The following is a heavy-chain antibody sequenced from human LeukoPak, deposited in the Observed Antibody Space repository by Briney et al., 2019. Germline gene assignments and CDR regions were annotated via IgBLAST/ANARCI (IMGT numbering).Heavy chain of an antibody. CDR1: GYTFTGYY. CDR2: INPNSGGT. CDR3: ARGGSGSYFRSWFDP. Sequence: GASVKVSCKASGYTFTGYYMHWVRQAPGQGLEWMGWINPNSGGTNYAQKFQGRVTMTRDTSISTAYMELSRLRSDDTAVYYCARGGSGSYFRSWFDPWGQGTLVTVSS. V-gene: IGHV1-2*02. D-gene: IGHD1-26*01. J-gene: IGHJ5*02.